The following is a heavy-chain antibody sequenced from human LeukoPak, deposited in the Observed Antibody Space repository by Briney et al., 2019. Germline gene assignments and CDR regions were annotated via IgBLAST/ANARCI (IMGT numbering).Heavy chain of an antibody. CDR2: VSYDENSK. CDR3: ARDFAYCSSTSCYSFGMDV. D-gene: IGHD2-2*01. CDR1: GFIFNTYG. Sequence: PGGSLRLSCAASGFIFNTYGVHWVRLAPGKGLEWVAVVSYDENSKYYADSVKGRFTVSRDNSKNTLYLQMNSLRAEDTAVYYCARDFAYCSSTSCYSFGMDVWGQGTTVTVSS. V-gene: IGHV3-30*03. J-gene: IGHJ6*02.